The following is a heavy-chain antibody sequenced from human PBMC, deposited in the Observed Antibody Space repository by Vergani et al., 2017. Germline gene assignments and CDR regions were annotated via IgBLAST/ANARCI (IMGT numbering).Heavy chain of an antibody. CDR2: IRSKANSYAT. Sequence: EVQLVESGGGLVQPGGSLKLSCAASGFTFSGSAMHWVRQASGKGLEWVGRIRSKANSYATAYAASVKGRFTISRDDSKNTAYLQMNSLKTEDTAVYYCTTSGYSYYYYYGMDVWGQGTTVTVSS. D-gene: IGHD3-22*01. CDR1: GFTFSGSA. CDR3: TTSGYSYYYYYGMDV. J-gene: IGHJ6*02. V-gene: IGHV3-73*02.